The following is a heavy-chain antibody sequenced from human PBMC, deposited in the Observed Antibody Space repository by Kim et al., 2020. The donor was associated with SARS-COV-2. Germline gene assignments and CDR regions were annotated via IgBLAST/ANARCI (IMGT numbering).Heavy chain of an antibody. D-gene: IGHD6-13*01. J-gene: IGHJ4*02. Sequence: TGNPTYAQGFTGRFAFSLDTSVSTAYLQISSLKAEDTAVYYCASVSSSYDYWGQGTLVTVSS. CDR3: ASVSSSYDY. CDR2: TGNP. V-gene: IGHV7-4-1*02.